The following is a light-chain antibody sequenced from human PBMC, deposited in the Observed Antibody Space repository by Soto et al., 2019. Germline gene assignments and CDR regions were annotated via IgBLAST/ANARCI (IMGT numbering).Light chain of an antibody. Sequence: EIVLTQSPATLSLSPGERATLSCRASQSVSRYLAWYQQQPGQAPRLLIYDASNRATGIPARFSGSGSGTDFSLTITSLAPEDFAVYYCHQRSNWPVTFGHGTKVESK. CDR3: HQRSNWPVT. CDR2: DAS. V-gene: IGKV3-11*01. J-gene: IGKJ1*01. CDR1: QSVSRY.